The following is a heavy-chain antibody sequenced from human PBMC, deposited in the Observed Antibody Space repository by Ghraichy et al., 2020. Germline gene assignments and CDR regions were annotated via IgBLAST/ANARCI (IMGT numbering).Heavy chain of an antibody. CDR1: GFTISDYY. CDR3: ARVSHGDYILDF. Sequence: GSLRLSCAASGFTISDYYMSWIRQAPGKGLEWISYISGSGNTIRYADSVKGRFFVSRENAKHSMSLQMTGLRGEDTAVYYCARVSHGDYILDFWGQGSLVTVSS. V-gene: IGHV3-11*01. D-gene: IGHD4-17*01. J-gene: IGHJ4*02. CDR2: ISGSGNTI.